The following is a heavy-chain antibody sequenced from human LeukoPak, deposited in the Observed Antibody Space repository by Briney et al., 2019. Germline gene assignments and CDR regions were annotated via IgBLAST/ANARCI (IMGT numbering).Heavy chain of an antibody. CDR3: ARHLSGVTGYTYGRGIDY. D-gene: IGHD5-18*01. Sequence: PGGSLRLSCAASGFTFSSYEMNWVRQAPGKGLEWVSHISDSGSSIYYADSVEGRFTISRDNAKNSLYLQMNSLRAEDTAVYYCARHLSGVTGYTYGRGIDYWGQGTLVSVSS. CDR1: GFTFSSYE. CDR2: ISDSGSSI. J-gene: IGHJ4*02. V-gene: IGHV3-48*03.